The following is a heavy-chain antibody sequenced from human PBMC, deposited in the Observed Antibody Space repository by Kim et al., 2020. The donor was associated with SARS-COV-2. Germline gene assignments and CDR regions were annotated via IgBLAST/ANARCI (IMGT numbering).Heavy chain of an antibody. CDR1: GFTFGDYA. D-gene: IGHD6-19*01. J-gene: IGHJ6*02. Sequence: GGSLRLSCAASGFTFGDYAMYWVRQAPGKGLEWVSGISWNSGRIDYADSVKGRFTISRDNAKNSLHLQMNSLRTEDTALYYCAKDRRLTKGYSSGWYYSYGMDVGRQGTTDTVSS. V-gene: IGHV3-9*01. CDR3: AKDRRLTKGYSSGWYYSYGMDV. CDR2: ISWNSGRI.